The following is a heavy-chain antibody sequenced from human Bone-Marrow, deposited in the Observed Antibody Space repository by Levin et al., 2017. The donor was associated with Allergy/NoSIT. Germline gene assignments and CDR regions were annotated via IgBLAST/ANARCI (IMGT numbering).Heavy chain of an antibody. Sequence: GESLKISCAASGFKFSDAWMSWVRQAPGKGLEWVGRIKSEGSGGTTDYAAPVKGRFTISRDDSKNTLYLQMNSLKNEDTAVYYCTHVTSVTMQLWFGEQQGMGSYFDPWGQGTLVTVSS. CDR3: THVTSVTMQLWFGEQQGMGSYFDP. V-gene: IGHV3-15*01. D-gene: IGHD3-10*01. J-gene: IGHJ5*02. CDR2: IKSEGSGGTT. CDR1: GFKFSDAW.